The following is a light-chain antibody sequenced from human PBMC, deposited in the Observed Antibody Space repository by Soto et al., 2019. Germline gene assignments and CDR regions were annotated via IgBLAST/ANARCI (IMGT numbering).Light chain of an antibody. Sequence: AIRMTQSPSSLSASTGDRVTITCRASQGISSYLAWFQQKPGRPPKLLMSATSTLQSDVPSRFSGSGSGTDFTLSISCLQSEDLATYYCQQYYTYPWTFGQGTKVEIK. CDR3: QQYYTYPWT. V-gene: IGKV1-8*01. CDR1: QGISSY. J-gene: IGKJ1*01. CDR2: ATS.